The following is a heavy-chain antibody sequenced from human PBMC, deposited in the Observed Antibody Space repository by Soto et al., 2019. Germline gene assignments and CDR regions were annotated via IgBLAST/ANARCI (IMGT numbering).Heavy chain of an antibody. CDR1: GFTFGDYE. CDR3: ARSSGWYDAYAFDM. CDR2: LSRSGNRI. V-gene: IGHV3-11*01. D-gene: IGHD6-19*01. Sequence: QVQLVESGGGLVQPGGSLRLSCAASGFTFGDYEMSWIRQAAGKGPEWVSFLSRSGNRIYYADSVKGRFSISRDNPEKSLYPQMESLRVEDTATYCCARSSGWYDAYAFDMWGQGTKGTVSA. J-gene: IGHJ3*02.